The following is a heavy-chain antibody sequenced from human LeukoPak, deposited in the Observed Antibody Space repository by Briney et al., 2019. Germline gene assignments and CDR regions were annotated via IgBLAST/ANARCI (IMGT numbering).Heavy chain of an antibody. CDR1: GFTFGTNP. D-gene: IGHD4-17*01. CDR3: ARNPYGDYHFDY. V-gene: IGHV3-30-3*01. Sequence: GGSLRLSCAASGFTFGTNPMHWVRQAPGKGLEWVAAISYDGSNQHYADSVKGRLTISRDNSKKTLYLQMNRLSAEDTAVYYCARNPYGDYHFDYWGQGTLVTVSS. J-gene: IGHJ4*02. CDR2: ISYDGSNQ.